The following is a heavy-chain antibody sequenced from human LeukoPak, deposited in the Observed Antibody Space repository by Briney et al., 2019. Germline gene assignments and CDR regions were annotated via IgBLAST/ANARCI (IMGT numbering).Heavy chain of an antibody. J-gene: IGHJ4*02. V-gene: IGHV5-51*01. CDR2: IYPGDSDT. CDR1: GDSFTSYW. D-gene: IGHD3-3*01. Sequence: GESLKISCKGFGDSFTSYWIGWVRQMPGKGLEWMGIIYPGDSDTRYSPSFQGQVTISADKSISTAYLQWSSLKASDTAMYYCARLRLTYYDFWPYYFDYWGQGTLVTVSS. CDR3: ARLRLTYYDFWPYYFDY.